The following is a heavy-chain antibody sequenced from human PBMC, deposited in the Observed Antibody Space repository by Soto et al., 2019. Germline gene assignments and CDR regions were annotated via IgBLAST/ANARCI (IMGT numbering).Heavy chain of an antibody. D-gene: IGHD2-15*01. CDR2: IYYSGRT. V-gene: IGHV4-31*03. J-gene: IGHJ5*02. CDR1: DGYIRGRGYY. Sequence: SETLSLTYTVSDGYIRGRGYYWSWIRQHPGKGLEWIGYIYYSGRTNYNPSLKSRVTISVDTSKMQVSLKLSSVTAADTAVYFCARGTPSPLIVRSSRGPWFDPWGQGTLVTVSS. CDR3: ARGTPSPLIVRSSRGPWFDP.